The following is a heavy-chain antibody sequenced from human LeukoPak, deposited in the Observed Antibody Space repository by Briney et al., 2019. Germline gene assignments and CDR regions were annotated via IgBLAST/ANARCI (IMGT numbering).Heavy chain of an antibody. V-gene: IGHV3-7*01. D-gene: IGHD5-18*01. CDR3: ARDRSGYSYGQGSYYYMDV. J-gene: IGHJ6*03. Sequence: GGSLRLSCAASGFTFSSYWMSWVRQAPGKGLEWVANIKQDGSEKYHVDSVKGRFTISRDNAKNSLYLQMNSLRAEDTAVYYCARDRSGYSYGQGSYYYMDVWGKGTTVTVSS. CDR1: GFTFSSYW. CDR2: IKQDGSEK.